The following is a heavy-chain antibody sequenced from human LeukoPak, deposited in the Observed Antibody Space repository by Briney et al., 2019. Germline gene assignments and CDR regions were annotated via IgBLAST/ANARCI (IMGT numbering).Heavy chain of an antibody. CDR1: GYTFTSHG. V-gene: IGHV1-18*01. J-gene: IGHJ4*02. Sequence: ASVKVSCKASGYTFTSHGISWVRQAPGQGLEWMGWISGYSGNTNCAQRLQGRVTMTTDTSTSTAYMELRSLRSDDTAVYYCARSYGSGSYYVYWGQGTLVTVSS. D-gene: IGHD3-10*01. CDR2: ISGYSGNT. CDR3: ARSYGSGSYYVY.